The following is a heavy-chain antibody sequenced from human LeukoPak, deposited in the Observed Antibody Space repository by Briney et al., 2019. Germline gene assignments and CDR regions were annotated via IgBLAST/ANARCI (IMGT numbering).Heavy chain of an antibody. V-gene: IGHV3-74*01. J-gene: IGHJ6*02. CDR3: AKRLKRNYYYHYAMDV. Sequence: GGSLRLSCAASGNYWMHWVRQVPGKGLVWVSHINSDGSWTSYADSVKGRFTISRDNSKMTLTLQMNSLRAEDTAVYYCAKRLKRNYYYHYAMDVWGQGTTVTVSS. D-gene: IGHD3-22*01. CDR1: GNYW. CDR2: INSDGSWT.